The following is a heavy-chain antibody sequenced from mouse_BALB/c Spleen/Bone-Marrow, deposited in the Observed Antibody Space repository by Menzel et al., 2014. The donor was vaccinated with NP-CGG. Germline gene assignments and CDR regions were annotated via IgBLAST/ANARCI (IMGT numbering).Heavy chain of an antibody. V-gene: IGHV1-63*02. Sequence: VKLVESGAELVRPGTSVKISCKASGYTSTNYWLGWVKQRPGHGLEWIGDIYPGGGYTNYNEKFKGKATLTADTSSSTANTQLSSLRSEDSAVYVCARKDYGSSYPFAYWGQGTLVTVSA. CDR2: IYPGGGYT. J-gene: IGHJ3*01. CDR1: GYTSTNYW. CDR3: ARKDYGSSYPFAY. D-gene: IGHD1-1*01.